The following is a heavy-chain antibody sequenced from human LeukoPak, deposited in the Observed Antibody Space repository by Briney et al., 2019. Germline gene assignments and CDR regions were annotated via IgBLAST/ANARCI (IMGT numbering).Heavy chain of an antibody. CDR1: GFTFSSCA. V-gene: IGHV3-23*01. Sequence: GGSLRLSCAASGFTFSSCAMSWVRQARGKGLEWVSFISGSGDSRYYADSVKGRFTISRDNAKNTLWLQMNSLRAEDTAVYYCAKGVTTVRIYYHGMDVWGQGTTVTVSS. CDR3: AKGVTTVRIYYHGMDV. D-gene: IGHD4-17*01. J-gene: IGHJ6*02. CDR2: ISGSGDSR.